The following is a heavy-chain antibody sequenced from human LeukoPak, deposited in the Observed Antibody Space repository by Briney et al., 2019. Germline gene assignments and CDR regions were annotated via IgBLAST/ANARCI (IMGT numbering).Heavy chain of an antibody. CDR2: ISGSGGST. V-gene: IGHV3-23*01. CDR1: GFTFSSYA. D-gene: IGHD2-2*01. CDR3: AKDQNIVVVPAVTTDY. J-gene: IGHJ4*01. Sequence: GGSLRLSCAASGFTFSSYAMSWGRQVPGEGLEWVLAISGSGGSTYYADSVRGRFTISRDNSKNSLYLQMNSLRAEDTAVYYCAKDQNIVVVPAVTTDYWGQGTPVTVSS.